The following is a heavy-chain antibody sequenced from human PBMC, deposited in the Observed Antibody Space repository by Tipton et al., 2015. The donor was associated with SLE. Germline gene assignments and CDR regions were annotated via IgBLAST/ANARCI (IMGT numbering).Heavy chain of an antibody. J-gene: IGHJ4*02. Sequence: QSGAEVKKPGASVKVSCKASGYTFTSYYMHWVRQAPGQGLEWMGIINPSGGSTSYAQKFQGRVTMTRDTSTSTAYMELSRLRSDDTAVYYCASLEYYYGSGSPGFDYWGQGTLVTVSS. CDR2: INPSGGST. V-gene: IGHV1-46*01. CDR3: ASLEYYYGSGSPGFDY. D-gene: IGHD3-10*01. CDR1: GYTFTSYY.